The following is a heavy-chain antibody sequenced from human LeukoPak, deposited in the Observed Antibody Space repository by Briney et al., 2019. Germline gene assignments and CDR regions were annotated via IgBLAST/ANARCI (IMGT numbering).Heavy chain of an antibody. CDR1: GGYISSYY. CDR2: IYTSGTT. D-gene: IGHD4-17*01. J-gene: IGHJ4*02. CDR3: ARLSTVTTSFDY. Sequence: SETLSLICTVSGGYISSYYWSWIRQPAGKGLEWIGRIYTSGTTHYNPSLKSRVTMSVDTSKNQFSLKLSSVTAADTAVYYCARLSTVTTSFDYWGQGTLVTVSS. V-gene: IGHV4-4*07.